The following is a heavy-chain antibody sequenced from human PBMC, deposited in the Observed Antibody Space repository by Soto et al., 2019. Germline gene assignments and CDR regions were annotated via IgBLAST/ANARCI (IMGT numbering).Heavy chain of an antibody. Sequence: SETLSLTCTVSGGSVSSGSYYWSWIRQPPGKGLEWIGYIYYSGSTNYNPSLKSRVTISVDTSKNQFSLKLSSVTAADTAVYYCASRSRSYSYYYYYGMDVWGQGTTVT. V-gene: IGHV4-61*01. CDR2: IYYSGST. CDR1: GGSVSSGSYY. CDR3: ASRSRSYSYYYYYGMDV. J-gene: IGHJ6*02. D-gene: IGHD1-26*01.